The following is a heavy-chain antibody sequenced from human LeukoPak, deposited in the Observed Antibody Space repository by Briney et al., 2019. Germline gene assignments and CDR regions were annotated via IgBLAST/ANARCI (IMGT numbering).Heavy chain of an antibody. D-gene: IGHD3-16*01. Sequence: ASVKVSCKASGYIFTGYYMHWVRQAPGQGLEWMGWINPNSGGANYAQKFQGRVTMTRDTSISTAYMELSRLRSDDTAVYYCAREIYGGWFDPWGQGTLVTVSS. CDR1: GYIFTGYY. V-gene: IGHV1-2*02. CDR2: INPNSGGA. CDR3: AREIYGGWFDP. J-gene: IGHJ5*02.